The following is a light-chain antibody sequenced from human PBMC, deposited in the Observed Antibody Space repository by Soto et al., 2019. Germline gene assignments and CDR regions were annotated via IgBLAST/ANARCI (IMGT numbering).Light chain of an antibody. CDR3: QKYNSAPWT. CDR1: QGLSNY. J-gene: IGKJ1*01. CDR2: AAS. Sequence: DIQMTQSPSSLSASVGDRVTITCRASQGLSNYLAWYQQKPGKVPKLLIYAASILQSGVPSRFSGSGSGTDFTLTISSLQPEDFATYYCQKYNSAPWTFGQGTKVEIK. V-gene: IGKV1-27*01.